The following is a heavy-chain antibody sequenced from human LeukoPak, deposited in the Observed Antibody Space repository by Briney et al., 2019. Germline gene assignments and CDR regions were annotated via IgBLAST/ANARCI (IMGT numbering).Heavy chain of an antibody. D-gene: IGHD3-22*01. CDR1: GITFSTYG. CDR3: VRTSGYLAY. Sequence: GGSLRLSCAASGITFSTYGMGWVRQAPVKGLEWVSAITGGGDTTYYADSVKGRFTISRDNSKNTLFLQMNSLRADDTAVYYCVRTSGYLAYWGQGTLVTVSS. CDR2: ITGGGDTT. V-gene: IGHV3-23*01. J-gene: IGHJ4*02.